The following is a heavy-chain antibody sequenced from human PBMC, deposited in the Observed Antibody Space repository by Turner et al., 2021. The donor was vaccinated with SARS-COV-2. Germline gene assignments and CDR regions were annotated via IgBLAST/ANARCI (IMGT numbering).Heavy chain of an antibody. CDR2: FDPEDGDT. Sequence: VQLVQSGAEEKKPGASVKVSCKVSGDTLIELSMHWVRQAPGKGLEWMGGFDPEDGDTIYAQKFQVRVTMTEDTSTDTAYMELSSLRSEDTAVYYCATAPPYGTNGVFPNWFDPWGQGTLVTVSS. D-gene: IGHD2-8*01. CDR1: GDTLIELS. J-gene: IGHJ5*02. CDR3: ATAPPYGTNGVFPNWFDP. V-gene: IGHV1-24*01.